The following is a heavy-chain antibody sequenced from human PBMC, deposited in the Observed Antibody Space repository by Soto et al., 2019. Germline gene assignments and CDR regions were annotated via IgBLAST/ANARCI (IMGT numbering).Heavy chain of an antibody. D-gene: IGHD3-22*01. J-gene: IGHJ4*02. Sequence: GGSLRHSCAASGFTFSSYAMSWVRQAPGKGLEWVSAISGSGGSTYYADSVKGRFTISRDNSKNTLYLQMNSLRAEDTAVYYCAKPYLYYYDSSGERSYFDYWGQGTLVTVSS. CDR2: ISGSGGST. CDR3: AKPYLYYYDSSGERSYFDY. V-gene: IGHV3-23*01. CDR1: GFTFSSYA.